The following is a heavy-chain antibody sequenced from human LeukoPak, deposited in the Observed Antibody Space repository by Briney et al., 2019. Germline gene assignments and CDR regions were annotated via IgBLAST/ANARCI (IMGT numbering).Heavy chain of an antibody. V-gene: IGHV4-30-4*01. CDR2: IYYSGST. CDR1: GGSISSGDYY. CDR3: ARWDNPYFDY. D-gene: IGHD1-14*01. Sequence: SETLSLTCTVSGGSISSGDYYWSWIRPPPGKGLEWIGYIYYSGSTYYNPSLKSRVTISVDTSKNQFSLKLSSVTAADTAVYYCARWDNPYFDYWGQGTLVTVSS. J-gene: IGHJ4*02.